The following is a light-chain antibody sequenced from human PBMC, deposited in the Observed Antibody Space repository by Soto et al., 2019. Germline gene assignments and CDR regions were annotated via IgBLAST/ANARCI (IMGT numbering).Light chain of an antibody. CDR1: SSNIGSNT. CDR3: AAWDDSLNGLV. CDR2: NNN. J-gene: IGLJ1*01. V-gene: IGLV1-44*01. Sequence: QSVLTQPPSASGTPGQSVTISCSGSSSNIGSNTVNWYQQLPGTAPKLLIYNNNQRPSGVPYRFSGSKSGTSASLAISGLQSEDEADYYCAAWDDSLNGLVFGTGTKVTVL.